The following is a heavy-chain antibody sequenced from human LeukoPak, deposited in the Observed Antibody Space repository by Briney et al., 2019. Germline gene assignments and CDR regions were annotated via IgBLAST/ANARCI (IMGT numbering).Heavy chain of an antibody. CDR2: ISSSGSTI. V-gene: IGHV3-48*03. CDR1: GFTFSSYE. D-gene: IGHD3-9*01. J-gene: IGHJ4*02. CDR3: ARDEGRYFDWLLYSSGPTSFDY. Sequence: GGSLRLSCAASGFTFSSYEMNWVRQAPGKGLEWVSYISSSGSTIYYADSVKGRFTISRDNAKNSLYLQMNSLRAEDTAVYYCARDEGRYFDWLLYSSGPTSFDYWGQGTLVTVSS.